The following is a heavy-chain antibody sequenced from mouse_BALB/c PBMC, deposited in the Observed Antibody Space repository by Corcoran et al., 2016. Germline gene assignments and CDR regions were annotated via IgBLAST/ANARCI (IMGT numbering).Heavy chain of an antibody. V-gene: IGHV1-66*01. CDR3: AKTARATYYFDY. J-gene: IGHJ2*01. D-gene: IGHD3-2*01. CDR1: GYSFTSDY. Sequence: VQLQQSGPELVKPGASVKISCKSSGYSFTSDYIHREKQRPGQRHEWIGWIFPGSGNTKYNEKFKGKATLTADTSTSTAYMQLSSLTSEDSAVYFCAKTARATYYFDYWGQGTTLTVSS. CDR2: IFPGSGNT.